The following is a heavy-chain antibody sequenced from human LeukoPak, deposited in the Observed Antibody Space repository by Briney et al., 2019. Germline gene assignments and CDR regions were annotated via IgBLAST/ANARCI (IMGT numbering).Heavy chain of an antibody. CDR3: ARGRILGLESFFDL. J-gene: IGHJ4*02. Sequence: PGGSLRLSCAASGFTFSSYSMNWVRQAPGKGLEWVSSISSSSSYIYYADPVKGRFTISRDNAKNSLYLQMNNLRAEDTAVYYCARGRILGLESFFDLWGQGTLVTVSS. V-gene: IGHV3-21*01. CDR1: GFTFSSYS. CDR2: ISSSSSYI. D-gene: IGHD3-16*01.